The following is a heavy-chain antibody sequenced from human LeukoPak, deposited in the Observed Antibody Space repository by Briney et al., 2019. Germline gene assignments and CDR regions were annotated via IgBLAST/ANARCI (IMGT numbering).Heavy chain of an antibody. V-gene: IGHV4-34*01. J-gene: IGHJ4*02. CDR2: IHQSGSN. CDR3: ATGEG. CDR1: GGSFSGFY. D-gene: IGHD1-26*01. Sequence: SEPLSLTCGLYGGSFSGFYGSWIPQSPRKGLEWMEQIHQSGSNSYAPSLRSRVKISIDTSKKQSSRKLKSGIVADAAVYYWATGEGWGQGTLVTVSS.